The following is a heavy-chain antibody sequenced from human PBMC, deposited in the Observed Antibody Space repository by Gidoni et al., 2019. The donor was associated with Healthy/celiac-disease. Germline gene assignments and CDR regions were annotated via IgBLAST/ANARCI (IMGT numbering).Heavy chain of an antibody. J-gene: IGHJ4*02. V-gene: IGHV3-23*01. CDR2: ISGSGGST. D-gene: IGHD2-21*02. CDR1: GFTFSSYA. Sequence: EVQLLESGGGLVQPGGSLRLSCAASGFTFSSYAMSWVRQAPGKGLEWVSAISGSGGSTYYADSVNGRFTISRDNSKNTLYLQMNSLRAEDTAVYYCANQRGDCGGDCYTPDYWGQGTLVTVSS. CDR3: ANQRGDCGGDCYTPDY.